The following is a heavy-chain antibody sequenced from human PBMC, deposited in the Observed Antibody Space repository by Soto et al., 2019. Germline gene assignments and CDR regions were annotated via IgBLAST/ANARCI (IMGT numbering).Heavy chain of an antibody. D-gene: IGHD6-13*01. CDR3: AREGTTGSSWYLDY. V-gene: IGHV3-33*01. Sequence: QVQLVESGGGVVQPGRSLRLSCAASGFTFSSYGMHWVRQAPGKGLEWVAVIWYDGSNKYYADSVKGRFTISRDNTKNTLYLQRNSLRAEDTAVYYCAREGTTGSSWYLDYWGQGTLVTVSS. CDR2: IWYDGSNK. CDR1: GFTFSSYG. J-gene: IGHJ4*02.